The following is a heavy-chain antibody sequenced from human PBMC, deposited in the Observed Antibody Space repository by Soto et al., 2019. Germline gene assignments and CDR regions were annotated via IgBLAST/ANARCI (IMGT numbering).Heavy chain of an antibody. CDR2: ISSSGGST. Sequence: GGSLRLSCAASGFTFSSYAMSWVRQAPGKGLEWVSAISSSGGSTYYADSVKGRFTISRDNSKNTLYLQMNSLRAEDTAVYYCARISVQLERRGAYYYGMDVWGQGTTVTVSS. D-gene: IGHD1-1*01. CDR3: ARISVQLERRGAYYYGMDV. CDR1: GFTFSSYA. V-gene: IGHV3-23*01. J-gene: IGHJ6*02.